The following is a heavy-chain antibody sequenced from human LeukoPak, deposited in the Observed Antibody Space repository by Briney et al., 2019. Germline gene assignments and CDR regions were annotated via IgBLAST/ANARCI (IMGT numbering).Heavy chain of an antibody. Sequence: ASVRVSCKASGYTFTRYGISSVRQAPGQGLQWLGWISASNGNTNYAQKFRDRVTMSTDTSTGTAYLDVRSLTSDDTAVYYCARDHSNWNYAPDFWGQGTLVIVSS. D-gene: IGHD1-7*01. CDR1: GYTFTRYG. V-gene: IGHV1-18*01. CDR2: ISASNGNT. J-gene: IGHJ4*02. CDR3: ARDHSNWNYAPDF.